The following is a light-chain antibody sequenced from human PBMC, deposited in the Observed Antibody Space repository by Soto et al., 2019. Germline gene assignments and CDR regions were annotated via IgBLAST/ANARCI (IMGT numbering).Light chain of an antibody. Sequence: EIVLTQSPCTLSLSPGERATLSCRASQSVSSSYLAWYQQKPGQAPRLLIYGASSRATGIPDRSSGSGSGTDFTLTISRLEPEDFAVYYCQQYGSSPPLTFGGGTKVDIK. CDR1: QSVSSSY. V-gene: IGKV3-20*01. CDR3: QQYGSSPPLT. J-gene: IGKJ4*01. CDR2: GAS.